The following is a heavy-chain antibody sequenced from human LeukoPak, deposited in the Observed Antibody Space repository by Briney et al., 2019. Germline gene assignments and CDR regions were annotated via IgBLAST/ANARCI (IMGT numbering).Heavy chain of an antibody. V-gene: IGHV4-4*07. CDR1: GGSISSYY. J-gene: IGHJ3*02. CDR2: IYTSGST. Sequence: SQTLSLTCTVSGGSISSYYWSWIRRPAGKGLEWIGRIYTSGSTNYNPSLKSRVTMSVDTSKNQFSLKLSSVTAADTAVYYCAREPWGYCGGDCYHAFDIWGQGTMVTVSS. CDR3: AREPWGYCGGDCYHAFDI. D-gene: IGHD2-21*02.